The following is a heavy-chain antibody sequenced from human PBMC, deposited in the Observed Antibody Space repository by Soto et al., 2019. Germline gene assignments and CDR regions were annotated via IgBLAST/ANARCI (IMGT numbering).Heavy chain of an antibody. CDR2: IYYSGST. CDR1: GGSISSGDYY. CDR3: ARDVRKDSSGWYWGTYYFDY. V-gene: IGHV4-30-4*01. D-gene: IGHD6-19*01. Sequence: SETLSLTCTVSGGSISSGDYYWSWIRQPPGKGLEWIGYIYYSGSTYYNPSLKSRVTISVDTSKNQFSLKLSSVTAADTAVYYCARDVRKDSSGWYWGTYYFDYWGQGTLVTVSS. J-gene: IGHJ4*02.